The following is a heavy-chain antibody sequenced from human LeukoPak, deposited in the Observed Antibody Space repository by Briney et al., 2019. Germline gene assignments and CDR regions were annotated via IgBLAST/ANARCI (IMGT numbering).Heavy chain of an antibody. CDR3: ARGRGRVGAIPYYFDY. CDR2: ISDYNGNP. Sequence: ASVKVSCKASGYTFTSYGISWVRQAPGQGLEWMGWISDYNGNPNYAQKLQGRVPMTTDTSTSTAYMELRSLRSDDTAVYYCARGRGRVGAIPYYFDYWGQGTLVTVSS. V-gene: IGHV1-18*01. CDR1: GYTFTSYG. J-gene: IGHJ4*02. D-gene: IGHD1-26*01.